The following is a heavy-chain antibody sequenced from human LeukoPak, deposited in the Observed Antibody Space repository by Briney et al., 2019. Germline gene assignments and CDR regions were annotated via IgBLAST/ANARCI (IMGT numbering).Heavy chain of an antibody. V-gene: IGHV1-2*02. CDR1: GYTFTCYY. CDR2: INPNSGGT. Sequence: ASVKVSCKASGYTFTCYYMHWVRQAPGQGLEWMGWINPNSGGTNYAQKFQGRVTMTRDTSISTAYMELSRLRSDDTAVYYCARPLHYYGPGSYYNRGYYFDYWGQGTLVAVSS. J-gene: IGHJ4*02. D-gene: IGHD3-10*01. CDR3: ARPLHYYGPGSYYNRGYYFDY.